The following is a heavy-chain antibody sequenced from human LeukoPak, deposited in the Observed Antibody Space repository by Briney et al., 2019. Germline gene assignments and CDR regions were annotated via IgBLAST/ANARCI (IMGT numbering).Heavy chain of an antibody. CDR2: INHSGST. CDR3: ARPPPGNGDYIGAFDI. Sequence: SETLSLTCAVYGGSFSGYYWSWIRQPPGKGLEWIGEINHSGSTYYNPSLKSRVTISVDTSKNQFSLKLSSVTAADTAVYYCARPPPGNGDYIGAFDIWGQGTMVTVSS. V-gene: IGHV4-34*01. CDR1: GGSFSGYY. D-gene: IGHD4-17*01. J-gene: IGHJ3*02.